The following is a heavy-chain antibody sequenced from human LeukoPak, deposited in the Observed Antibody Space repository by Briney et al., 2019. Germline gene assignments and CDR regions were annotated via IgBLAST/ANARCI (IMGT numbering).Heavy chain of an antibody. CDR1: GFTFSSYE. CDR2: ISSIGSTI. V-gene: IGHV3-48*03. J-gene: IGHJ6*04. D-gene: IGHD3-10*02. Sequence: SGGSLRLSCAASGFTFSSYEMNWVRQAPGKGLELVSYISSIGSTIYYAAYVKGRFTIYRDNAKNSLYLQMNSLRAEDTAVYYCAELGITMIGGVWGKGTTVTISS. CDR3: AELGITMIGGV.